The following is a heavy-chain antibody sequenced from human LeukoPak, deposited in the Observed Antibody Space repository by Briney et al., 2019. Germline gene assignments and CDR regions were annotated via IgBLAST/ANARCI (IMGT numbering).Heavy chain of an antibody. Sequence: GGSLRLSCAASGFTFSSYAMSWVRQAPGKGLEWVSAISGSGGSTYYADSVKGRFTISRDNAKNSLYLQMNSLRAEDMALYYCAKGSSSSWPLLTLNYWGQGTLVTVSS. V-gene: IGHV3-23*01. D-gene: IGHD6-6*01. CDR2: ISGSGGST. CDR1: GFTFSSYA. J-gene: IGHJ4*02. CDR3: AKGSSSSWPLLTLNY.